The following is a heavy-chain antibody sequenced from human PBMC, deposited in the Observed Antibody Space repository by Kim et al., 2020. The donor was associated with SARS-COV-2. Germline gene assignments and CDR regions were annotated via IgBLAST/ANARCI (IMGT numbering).Heavy chain of an antibody. CDR3: AAGDLLDMTTVTTRPLDY. CDR2: ISAYNGNT. J-gene: IGHJ4*02. D-gene: IGHD4-17*01. V-gene: IGHV1-18*01. CDR1: GYTLTSYG. Sequence: ASVKVSCKASGYTLTSYGISWVRQAPGQGLEWMGWISAYNGNTNYAQKLQGRVTMTTDTSTSTAYMELRSLRSDDTAVYYCAAGDLLDMTTVTTRPLDYWGQGTLVTVSS.